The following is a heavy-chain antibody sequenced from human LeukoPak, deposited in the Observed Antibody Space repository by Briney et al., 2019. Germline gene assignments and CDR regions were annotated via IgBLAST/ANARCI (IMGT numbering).Heavy chain of an antibody. D-gene: IGHD1-26*01. CDR2: IYHSGST. CDR1: GYSISSGYY. J-gene: IGHJ4*02. V-gene: IGHV4-38-2*02. CDR3: ARGIIVGASSRWDY. Sequence: PSETLSLTCTVSGYSISSGYYWGWIRQPPGKGLGWIGSIYHSGSTYYNPSLKSRVTISVDTSKNQFSLKLSSVTAADTAVYYCARGIIVGASSRWDYWGQGTLVTVSS.